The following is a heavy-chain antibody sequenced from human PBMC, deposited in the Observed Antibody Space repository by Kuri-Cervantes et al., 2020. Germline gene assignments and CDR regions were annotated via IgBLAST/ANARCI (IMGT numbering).Heavy chain of an antibody. CDR1: GFTFDDYA. CDR2: ISWNSGSI. Sequence: SLKISCAASGFTFDDYAMHWVRQAPGKGLEWVSGISWNSGSIGYADSVKGRFTISRDNSNNIVYLQMNSLRPDDTAIYSCAKDFRWRVHSFGSWGPGTVVTVSS. D-gene: IGHD6-19*01. J-gene: IGHJ4*02. CDR3: AKDFRWRVHSFGS. V-gene: IGHV3-9*01.